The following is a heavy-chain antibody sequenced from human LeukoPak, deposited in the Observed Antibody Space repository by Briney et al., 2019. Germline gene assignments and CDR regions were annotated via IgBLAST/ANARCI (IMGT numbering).Heavy chain of an antibody. CDR3: VRDWGYYYYYGMDV. CDR2: ISSSSSYI. V-gene: IGHV3-21*01. J-gene: IGHJ6*02. D-gene: IGHD3-16*01. CDR1: GFTFSSYS. Sequence: GGSLRLSCAASGFTFSSYSMNWVRQAPGKGLEWVSSISSSSSYIYYADSVKGRFTISRDNAKNSLYLQMNSLRAEDTAVYYCVRDWGYYYYYGMDVWGQGTTVTVSS.